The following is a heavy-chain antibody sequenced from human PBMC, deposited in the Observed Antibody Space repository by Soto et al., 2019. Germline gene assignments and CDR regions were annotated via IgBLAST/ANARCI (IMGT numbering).Heavy chain of an antibody. V-gene: IGHV4-59*01. CDR1: GGSIGGVS. CDR3: ARAGIVQVSYAMDV. J-gene: IGHJ6*02. CDR2: IYHSGST. D-gene: IGHD2-8*01. Sequence: SETLSLTCTVSGGSIGGVSWSRIRQSPGKGLDFIGYIYHSGSTNYNPSLKSRVIISMDTSKNQFSLRLSSVTAADTAVYYCARAGIVQVSYAMDVWGQGTTVTVS.